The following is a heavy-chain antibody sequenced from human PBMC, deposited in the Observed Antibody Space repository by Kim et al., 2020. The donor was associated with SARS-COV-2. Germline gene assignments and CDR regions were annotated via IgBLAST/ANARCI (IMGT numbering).Heavy chain of an antibody. CDR2: IIPIFGTA. V-gene: IGHV1-69*13. CDR1: GGTFSSYA. D-gene: IGHD1-1*01. CDR3: ARDRFGGWNQEADAFDI. Sequence: SVKVSCKASGGTFSSYAISWVRQAPGQGLEWMGGIIPIFGTANYAQKFQGRVTITADESTSTAYMELSSLRSGDTAVYYCARDRFGGWNQEADAFDIWGQGTMVTVSS. J-gene: IGHJ3*02.